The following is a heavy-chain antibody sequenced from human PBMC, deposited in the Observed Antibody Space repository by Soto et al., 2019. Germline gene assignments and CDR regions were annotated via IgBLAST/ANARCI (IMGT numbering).Heavy chain of an antibody. CDR2: RHYSGTT. CDR3: AGLRLP. V-gene: IGHV4-34*01. D-gene: IGHD3-16*01. CDR1: GASISGYY. J-gene: IGHJ5*02. Sequence: QVQLQQWGEGLLKPSETLSLTCGVYGASISGYYCTWIRQSPRTGLEWIGERHYSGTTNYNPSLRSRVTISVDTAKNQFSLRLTSVTAADTAVYYCAGLRLPWGQGTLVTVSS.